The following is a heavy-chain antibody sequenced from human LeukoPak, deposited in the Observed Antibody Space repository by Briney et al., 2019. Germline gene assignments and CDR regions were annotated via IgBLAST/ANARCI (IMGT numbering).Heavy chain of an antibody. V-gene: IGHV1-2*02. CDR1: GYTFTGYY. J-gene: IGHJ4*02. CDR2: INPNSGGT. CDR3: ALYYYDSSGYYPFDY. D-gene: IGHD3-22*01. Sequence: GASVTASCKASGYTFTGYYMHWVRQAPGQGLEWMGWINPNSGGTNYAQKFQGRVTMTRDTSISTAYMELSRLRSDDTAVYYCALYYYDSSGYYPFDYWGQGTLVTVSS.